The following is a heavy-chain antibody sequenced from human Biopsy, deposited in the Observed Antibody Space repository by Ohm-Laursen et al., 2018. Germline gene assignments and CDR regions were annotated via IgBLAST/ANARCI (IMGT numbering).Heavy chain of an antibody. CDR2: IYSSGST. V-gene: IGHV4-4*07. CDR1: GGSISNYY. D-gene: IGHD6-13*01. Sequence: SDTLSLTCTVSGGSISNYYWSWIRQPAGKGLEWIGRIYSSGSTNYNPSLKSRVTMSVDTSKNQFSLIPSSMTAADTAVYYCAREPRMAAVAYFDPWGQGTLVTVSS. CDR3: AREPRMAAVAYFDP. J-gene: IGHJ5*02.